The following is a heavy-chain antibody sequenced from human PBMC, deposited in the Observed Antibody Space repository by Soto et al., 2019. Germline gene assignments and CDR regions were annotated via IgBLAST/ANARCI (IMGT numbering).Heavy chain of an antibody. J-gene: IGHJ5*02. Sequence: SETLSLTCAVYGGSFSGYYWSWIRQPPGKGLEWIGEINHSGSTNYNPSLKSRVTISGDTSKNQFSLKLSSVTAADTAVYYCARGSYNRGYSGYGARWFDPWGQGTLVTVSS. V-gene: IGHV4-34*01. CDR3: ARGSYNRGYSGYGARWFDP. CDR1: GGSFSGYY. D-gene: IGHD5-12*01. CDR2: INHSGST.